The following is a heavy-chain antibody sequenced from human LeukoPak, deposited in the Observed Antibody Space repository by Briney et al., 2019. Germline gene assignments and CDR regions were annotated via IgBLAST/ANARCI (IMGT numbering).Heavy chain of an antibody. Sequence: PGGSLRLSCAASGFTFSDYYMSWIRQAPGKGLEWVSYISSSGSTIYYADSVKGRFTISRDNAKNSLYLQMSSLRAEDTAIYYCAKPAGSSGSHPSYSYLEDWGKGTTVIVS. V-gene: IGHV3-11*01. CDR2: ISSSGSTI. CDR1: GFTFSDYY. CDR3: AKPAGSSGSHPSYSYLED. J-gene: IGHJ6*03. D-gene: IGHD1-26*01.